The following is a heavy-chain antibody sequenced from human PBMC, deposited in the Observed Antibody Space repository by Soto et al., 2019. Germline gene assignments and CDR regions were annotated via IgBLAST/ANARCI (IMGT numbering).Heavy chain of an antibody. Sequence: GASVKVSCKASGYTFTSYVFHWVRQAPGQRLEWMGWINAGNGNTKYSQNFQGRVTITRDTSASTAYMELSSLTSEDTAVYFCARELKKGDYLLGWFGLWGQGTLVTVSS. CDR3: ARELKKGDYLLGWFGL. CDR1: GYTFTSYV. J-gene: IGHJ5*02. D-gene: IGHD4-17*01. V-gene: IGHV1-3*01. CDR2: INAGNGNT.